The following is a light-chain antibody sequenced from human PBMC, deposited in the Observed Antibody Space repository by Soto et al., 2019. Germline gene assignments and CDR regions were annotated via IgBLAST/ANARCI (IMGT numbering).Light chain of an antibody. Sequence: QSVLTQPPSVSGAPGQRVTISCTGSSSNIGAGYDVHWYQQLPGTAPKLLIYGNSNRPSGVPDRFSGSKSGTSASLAITGLQAEDEADYYCQSYDSSLSGPVFGTGNKVTVL. CDR3: QSYDSSLSGPV. J-gene: IGLJ1*01. CDR1: SSNIGAGYD. V-gene: IGLV1-40*01. CDR2: GNS.